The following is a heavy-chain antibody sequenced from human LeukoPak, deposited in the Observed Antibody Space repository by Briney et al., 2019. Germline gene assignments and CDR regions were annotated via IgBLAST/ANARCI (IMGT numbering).Heavy chain of an antibody. J-gene: IGHJ4*02. V-gene: IGHV3-23*01. CDR3: AKLPAYYYASSGYYYFDY. CDR2: ISGSGTST. Sequence: GGSLRLSCAASGFTFSSYAMSWVRQAPGKGLEWVSGISGSGTSTYYADSVKGRFTISRDNSKNTLYLQMNSLRAEDTAVYYCAKLPAYYYASSGYYYFDYWGQGTLVTVSS. CDR1: GFTFSSYA. D-gene: IGHD3-22*01.